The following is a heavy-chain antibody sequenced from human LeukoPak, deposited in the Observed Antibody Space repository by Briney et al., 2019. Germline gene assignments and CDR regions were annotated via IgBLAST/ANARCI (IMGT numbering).Heavy chain of an antibody. D-gene: IGHD3-3*01. CDR3: AKDMAYDFWSGYYSSAHDY. CDR2: TSDSGGSI. J-gene: IGHJ4*02. CDR1: GFIFRDYA. Sequence: GGSLRLSCAASGFIFRDYAMSWVRQAPGKGLEWVSATSDSGGSIYYADSVKGRFTISRDNSKNTLYLQMNSLRAEDTAVYYCAKDMAYDFWSGYYSSAHDYWGQGTLVTVSS. V-gene: IGHV3-23*01.